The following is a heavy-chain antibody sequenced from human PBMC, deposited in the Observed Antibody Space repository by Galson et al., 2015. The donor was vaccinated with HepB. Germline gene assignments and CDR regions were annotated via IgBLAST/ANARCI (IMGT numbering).Heavy chain of an antibody. CDR2: TYRGSN. CDR3: ARGAYSSFDI. Sequence: CAISGDSVSNNHVAWNWIRQSPSRGLEWLGRTYRGSNQYAASMRGRIAINSDTSTNQFSLQLSSVTPEDTGLYYCARGAYSSFDIWGQGTMVAVFS. CDR1: GDSVSNNHVA. J-gene: IGHJ3*02. D-gene: IGHD2-15*01. V-gene: IGHV6-1*01.